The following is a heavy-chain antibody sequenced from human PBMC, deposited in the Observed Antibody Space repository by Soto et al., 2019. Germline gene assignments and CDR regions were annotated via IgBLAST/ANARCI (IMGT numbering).Heavy chain of an antibody. CDR2: IYSSGST. CDR1: GGTLSGYY. V-gene: IGHV4-4*07. D-gene: IGHD1-26*01. CDR3: AKDPAVGAGNAFDI. Sequence: SETLSLTCTVTGGTLSGYYWTWIRQSAGGGLEWIGRIYSSGSTNYNPSLKSRVTISLDTSMSHFSLRLRSVSAADTAVYYCAKDPAVGAGNAFDIWGQGTMVTVSS. J-gene: IGHJ3*02.